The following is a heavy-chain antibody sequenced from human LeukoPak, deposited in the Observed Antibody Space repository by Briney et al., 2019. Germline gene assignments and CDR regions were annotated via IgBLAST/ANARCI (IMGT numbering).Heavy chain of an antibody. D-gene: IGHD3-16*02. J-gene: IGHJ6*02. CDR3: AREEHDYVWGSYRYYYYYGIDV. CDR2: ISSSSSTI. Sequence: PGGSLRLSCAASGFTFSSYSMNWVRQAPGKGLEWVSYISSSSSTIYYADSVKGRFTISRDNAKNSLYLQMNSLRAEDTAVYYCAREEHDYVWGSYRYYYYYGIDVWGQGTTVTVSS. V-gene: IGHV3-48*01. CDR1: GFTFSSYS.